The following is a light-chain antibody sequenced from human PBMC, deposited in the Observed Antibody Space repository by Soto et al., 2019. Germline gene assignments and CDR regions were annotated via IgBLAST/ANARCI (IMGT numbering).Light chain of an antibody. J-gene: IGKJ5*01. CDR3: QQYKNWPL. CDR2: TAS. Sequence: EIVLTQSPATLSLSPGERATLSCRASQSVNSDLAWFQQKPGQAPRLLIYTASTRATGIPVRFSGSGFGTEFTLTISSLQSEDFAVYYCQQYKNWPLFGQGTRLEIK. CDR1: QSVNSD. V-gene: IGKV3-15*01.